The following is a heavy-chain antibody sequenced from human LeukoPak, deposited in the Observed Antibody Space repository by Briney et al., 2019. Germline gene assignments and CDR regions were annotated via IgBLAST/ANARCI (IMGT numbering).Heavy chain of an antibody. CDR3: ARVILSIGAPSAFDY. CDR1: GGSISSSSYY. J-gene: IGHJ4*02. Sequence: SETLSLTCTVSGGSISSSSYYWGWIGQPPGKGLEWIGSIYYSGSTYYNPSLKSRVTISVDTSKHRFSLKLSSVTAADTAMYYCARVILSIGAPSAFDYWGQGTLVTVSS. V-gene: IGHV4-39*07. CDR2: IYYSGST. D-gene: IGHD3-3*01.